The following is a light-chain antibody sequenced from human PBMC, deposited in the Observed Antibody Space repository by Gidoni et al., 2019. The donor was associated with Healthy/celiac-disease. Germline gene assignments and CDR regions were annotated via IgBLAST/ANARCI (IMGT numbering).Light chain of an antibody. CDR2: WAS. J-gene: IGKJ1*01. Sequence: DIVMTQSPDSLTVSLGERASINCKSSQTILYNSNNKNYLAWCQQKPGQPPRLLIYWASTRESGVPDRFSGSGSGTDFTLTISSLQAEDVAVYYCQQYFTSPWTFGQGTKVEIK. CDR3: QQYFTSPWT. CDR1: QTILYNSNNKNY. V-gene: IGKV4-1*01.